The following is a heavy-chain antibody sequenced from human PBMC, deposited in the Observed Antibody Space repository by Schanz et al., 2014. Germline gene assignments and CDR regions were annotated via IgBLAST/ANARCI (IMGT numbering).Heavy chain of an antibody. J-gene: IGHJ4*02. CDR3: ATETYSSSWCFDY. V-gene: IGHV3-48*02. D-gene: IGHD6-13*01. CDR1: GITFSGCG. Sequence: VKLVESGGGVVQPGGSLRLSCATSGITFSGCGMHWVRQAPGKGLEWVSYISRSSSTIYYTDSVKGRFTISRDNAKNSVFLQMNGLRDEDTAVYYCATETYSSSWCFDYWGQGTLVTVSS. CDR2: ISRSSSTI.